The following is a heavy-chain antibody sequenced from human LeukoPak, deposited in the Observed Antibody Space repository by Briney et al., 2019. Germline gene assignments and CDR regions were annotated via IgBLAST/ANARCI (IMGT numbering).Heavy chain of an antibody. V-gene: IGHV3-53*01. Sequence: GGSLRLSCAASGFTFSSNYMNWVRQAPGKGLEWVSFIYGGGSTYYADSVKGRFTISRDNSKNTLYLQMNSLRAEDTAVYYCARELRSETYRSYYFDYWGQGTLVTVSS. CDR2: IYGGGST. CDR3: ARELRSETYRSYYFDY. J-gene: IGHJ4*02. CDR1: GFTFSSNY.